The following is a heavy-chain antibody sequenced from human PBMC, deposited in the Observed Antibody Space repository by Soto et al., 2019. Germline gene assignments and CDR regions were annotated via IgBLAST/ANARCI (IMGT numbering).Heavy chain of an antibody. CDR3: ACYYDSSGYYRVDY. V-gene: IGHV3-30*03. D-gene: IGHD3-22*01. CDR1: GFTFSSYG. J-gene: IGHJ4*02. CDR2: ISYDGSNK. Sequence: GGSLRLSCAASGFTFSSYGMHWVRQAPGKGLEWVAVISYDGSNKYYADSVKGRFTISRDNSKNTLYLQMNSLRAEDTAVYYCACYYDSSGYYRVDYWGQGTLVTVSS.